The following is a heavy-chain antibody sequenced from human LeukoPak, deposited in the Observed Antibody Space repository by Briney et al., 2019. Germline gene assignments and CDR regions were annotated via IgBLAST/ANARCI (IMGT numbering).Heavy chain of an antibody. D-gene: IGHD6-13*01. V-gene: IGHV3-21*01. J-gene: IGHJ4*02. CDR3: KSGGAAPGRFDY. Sequence: GGSLRLSCAASGFTFSSYSMNWVRQAPGKGLEWVSSISSSSSYIYYADSVKGRFTISRDNAKNSPYLQMNRLGVEDTAIYYCKSGGAAPGRFDYWGQGALVTVSP. CDR1: GFTFSSYS. CDR2: ISSSSSYI.